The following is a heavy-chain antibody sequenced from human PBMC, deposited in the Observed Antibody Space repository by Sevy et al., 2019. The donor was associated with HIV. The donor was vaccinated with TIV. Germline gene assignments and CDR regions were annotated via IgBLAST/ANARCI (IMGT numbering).Heavy chain of an antibody. J-gene: IGHJ4*02. D-gene: IGHD3-22*01. Sequence: ASVKVSCKVFGYTLSELSMHWVRQTPGKGREGMGSFDPEDGETIYGQKFQGGIAMTEDTSTDTAYMELRSLRSEETAVFYCAVTRDYYDNSGYPFDSWGQGTLVTVSS. CDR1: GYTLSELS. CDR2: FDPEDGET. CDR3: AVTRDYYDNSGYPFDS. V-gene: IGHV1-24*01.